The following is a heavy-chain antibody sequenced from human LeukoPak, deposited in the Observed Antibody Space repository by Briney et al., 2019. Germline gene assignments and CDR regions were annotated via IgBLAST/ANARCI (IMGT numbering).Heavy chain of an antibody. Sequence: SETLSLTCTVSGGSISSYYWSWIRQPPGKGLEWIGYIYYSGSTNYNPSLKSRVTISVDTSKNQFSLKLSSVTAADTAVYYCANTAMGNYWYFDLWGRGTLVTVSS. CDR3: ANTAMGNYWYFDL. D-gene: IGHD5-18*01. V-gene: IGHV4-59*08. CDR2: IYYSGST. CDR1: GGSISSYY. J-gene: IGHJ2*01.